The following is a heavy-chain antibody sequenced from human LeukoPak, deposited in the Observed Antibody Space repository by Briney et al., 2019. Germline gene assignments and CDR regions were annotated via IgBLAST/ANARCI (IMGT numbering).Heavy chain of an antibody. V-gene: IGHV3-48*01. J-gene: IGHJ4*02. CDR3: ARDAYYYDSSGYYLPAGADY. CDR1: GFTFSSYW. CDR2: ISSRSITI. D-gene: IGHD3-22*01. Sequence: GGSLRLSCAASGFTFSSYWMSWVRQAPGKGLEWVSYISSRSITIYYADSVKGRFTISRDNAKNSLYLQMNSLRAEDTAMYYCARDAYYYDSSGYYLPAGADYWGQGTLVTVSS.